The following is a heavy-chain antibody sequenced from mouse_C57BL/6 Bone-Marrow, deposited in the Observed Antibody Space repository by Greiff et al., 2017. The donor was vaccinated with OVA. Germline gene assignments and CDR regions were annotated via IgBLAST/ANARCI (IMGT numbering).Heavy chain of an antibody. Sequence: EVQLQQSGPELVKPGASVEISCKASGYTFTDYYMNWVKQSHGKSLEWIGDINPNNGGTSYNQKFKGKATLTVDKSSSTAYMELRSLTSEDSAVYYCASGGAYWGQGTLVTVSA. CDR3: ASGGAY. V-gene: IGHV1-26*01. CDR1: GYTFTDYY. CDR2: INPNNGGT. J-gene: IGHJ3*01.